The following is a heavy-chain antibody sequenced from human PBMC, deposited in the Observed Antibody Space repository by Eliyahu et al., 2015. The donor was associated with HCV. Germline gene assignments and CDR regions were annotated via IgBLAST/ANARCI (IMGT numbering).Heavy chain of an antibody. CDR3: AKALGSTILGWHY. CDR2: ISGSGGST. Sequence: EVQLLXSGGGLVQPGGSLRLSCAASXFXFSSYAMSWVRQAPGKGLEWVSAISGSGGSTYYADSVKGRFTISRDNSKNTLYLQMNSLRAEDTAVYYCAKALGSTILGWHYWGQGTLVTVSS. J-gene: IGHJ4*02. D-gene: IGHD5/OR15-5a*01. CDR1: XFXFSSYA. V-gene: IGHV3-23*01.